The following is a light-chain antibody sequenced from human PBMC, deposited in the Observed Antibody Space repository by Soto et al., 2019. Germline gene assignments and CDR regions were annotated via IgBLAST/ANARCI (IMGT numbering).Light chain of an antibody. CDR2: GAS. V-gene: IGKV3-15*01. J-gene: IGKJ2*01. CDR3: HQYNNRPPYT. CDR1: QSVSTN. Sequence: ETVMTQSPATLSVSPGERVTLSCRASQSVSTNLAWYQQRPGQAPRLLIYGASTRATGIPARFSGSGSGTEFTLTISSLQSEDFAVYYCHQYNNRPPYTVGQGTQL.